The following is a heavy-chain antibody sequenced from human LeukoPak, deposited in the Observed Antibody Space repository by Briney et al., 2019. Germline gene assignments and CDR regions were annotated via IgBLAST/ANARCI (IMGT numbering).Heavy chain of an antibody. CDR3: STDPRLLIY. CDR1: GFTFRSYG. V-gene: IGHV3-30*02. CDR2: IRNDGSNK. D-gene: IGHD2-8*01. J-gene: IGHJ4*01. Sequence: GGSLRLSCAASGFTFRSYGMHWVRQAPGKGLEWLAFIRNDGSNKYYADSVKGRFTISRDNAKNSLYLQMNSLRPDDTALYYCSTDPRLLIYWGHGTLVTVSS.